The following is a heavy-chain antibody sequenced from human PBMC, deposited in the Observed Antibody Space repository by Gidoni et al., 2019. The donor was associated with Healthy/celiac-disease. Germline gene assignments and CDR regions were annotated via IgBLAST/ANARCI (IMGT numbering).Heavy chain of an antibody. CDR3: ARDRANIVVVPAAKLYYYGMDV. D-gene: IGHD2-2*01. J-gene: IGHJ6*02. CDR1: GYTFTSYS. V-gene: IGHV1-46*01. Sequence: QVQLVQSGAEVKKPGASVKVSCKASGYTFTSYSMHWVRQAPGQGLEWMGIINPSGGSTSYAQKFQGRVTMTRDTSTSTVYMELSSLRSEDTAVYYCARDRANIVVVPAAKLYYYGMDVWGQGTTVTVSS. CDR2: INPSGGST.